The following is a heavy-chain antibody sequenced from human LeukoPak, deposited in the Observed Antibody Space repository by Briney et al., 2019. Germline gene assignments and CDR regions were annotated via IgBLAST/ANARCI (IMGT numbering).Heavy chain of an antibody. V-gene: IGHV3-33*06. CDR1: GFTFSSYG. Sequence: GGSLRLSCAASGFTFSSYGMHWIRQAPGKGLEWVAVIWYDGSNKYYADSVKGRFTISRDNSKNTLYLQMNSLRAEDTAVYYCAKGRSITMIVVVLDYWGQGTLVTVSS. CDR3: AKGRSITMIVVVLDY. J-gene: IGHJ4*02. D-gene: IGHD3-22*01. CDR2: IWYDGSNK.